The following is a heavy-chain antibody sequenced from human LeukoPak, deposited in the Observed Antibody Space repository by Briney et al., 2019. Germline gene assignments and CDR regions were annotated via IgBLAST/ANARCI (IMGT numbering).Heavy chain of an antibody. V-gene: IGHV1-2*02. Sequence: APVKVSCKASGYTFTGYYMHWVRQAPGQGLEWMGWINPNSGGTSYAQKFQGRVTMTRDTSISTAYMELSRLRSDDTAVYYCARDPGRIAGYYYMDVWGKGTTVTVSS. CDR2: INPNSGGT. J-gene: IGHJ6*03. CDR1: GYTFTGYY. CDR3: ARDPGRIAGYYYMDV. D-gene: IGHD3-16*02.